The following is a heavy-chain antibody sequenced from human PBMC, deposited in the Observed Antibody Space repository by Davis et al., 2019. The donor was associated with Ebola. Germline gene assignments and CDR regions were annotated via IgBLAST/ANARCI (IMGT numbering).Heavy chain of an antibody. J-gene: IGHJ4*02. CDR3: ARLYYDFWSGYSLPSGYFDY. CDR1: GGSISSGGYY. Sequence: MPSETLSLTCTVSGGSISSGGYYWSWIRQHPGKGLEWIGYIYYSGSTYYNPSLKSRVTISVDTSKNQFSLKLSSVTAADTAVYYCARLYYDFWSGYSLPSGYFDYWGQGTLVTVSS. D-gene: IGHD3-3*01. V-gene: IGHV4-31*03. CDR2: IYYSGST.